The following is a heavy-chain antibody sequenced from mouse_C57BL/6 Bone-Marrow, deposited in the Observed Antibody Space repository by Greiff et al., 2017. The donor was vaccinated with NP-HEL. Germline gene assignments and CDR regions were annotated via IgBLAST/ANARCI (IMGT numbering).Heavy chain of an antibody. Sequence: QVQLQQPGAELVKPGASVKLSCKASGYTFTSYWMHWVKQRPGQGLEWIGMIHPNSGSTNYNEKFKSKATLTVDKSSSTAYMQLSSLTSEDSAVYCCARSDYYDAMDYWGQGTSVTVSS. D-gene: IGHD2-4*01. J-gene: IGHJ4*01. CDR2: IHPNSGST. CDR3: ARSDYYDAMDY. CDR1: GYTFTSYW. V-gene: IGHV1-64*01.